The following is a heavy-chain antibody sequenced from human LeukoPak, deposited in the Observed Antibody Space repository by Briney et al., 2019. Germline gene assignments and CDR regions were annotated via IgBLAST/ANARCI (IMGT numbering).Heavy chain of an antibody. CDR2: ISSSSSTI. D-gene: IGHD4-11*01. J-gene: IGHJ4*02. CDR3: ARPTTVTDY. CDR1: GFTFSSYS. Sequence: GGSLRLSCAASGFTFSSYSMDWVRQAPGKGLEWVSYISSSSSTIYYADSVKGRFTISRDNAKNSLYLQMNSLRAEDTAVYYCARPTTVTDYWGQGTLVTDSS. V-gene: IGHV3-48*04.